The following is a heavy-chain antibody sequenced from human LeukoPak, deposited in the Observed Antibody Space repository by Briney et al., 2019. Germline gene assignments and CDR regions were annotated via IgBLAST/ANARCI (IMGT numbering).Heavy chain of an antibody. CDR1: GFTFDDYG. CDR2: INWNGGST. V-gene: IGHV3-20*04. D-gene: IGHD2-2*02. CDR3: AGSGYCSSTSCYKDYYYGMDV. J-gene: IGHJ6*02. Sequence: GGSLRLSCAASGFTFDDYGMSWVRQAPGKGLEWVSGINWNGGSTGYADSVKGRFTISRDNAKNTLYLQMNSLRAEDTAVYYCAGSGYCSSTSCYKDYYYGMDVWGQGTTVTVSS.